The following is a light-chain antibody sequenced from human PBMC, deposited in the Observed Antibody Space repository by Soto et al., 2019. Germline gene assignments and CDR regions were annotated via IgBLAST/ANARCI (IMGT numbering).Light chain of an antibody. V-gene: IGKV1-39*01. CDR1: QSISSY. CDR2: AAS. Sequence: DIQMTQSPSSLSASVGDRVTITCRASQSISSYLNWYQQKPGKAPKLLIYAASSLQSGVPSRFSGSGSGTDFTLTISSLQPEDFATYYCQQSYRTPRPFGQGPKVDIK. J-gene: IGKJ1*01. CDR3: QQSYRTPRP.